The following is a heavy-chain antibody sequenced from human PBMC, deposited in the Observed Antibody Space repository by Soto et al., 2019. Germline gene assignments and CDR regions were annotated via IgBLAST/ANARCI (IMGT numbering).Heavy chain of an antibody. CDR3: ARRRGTFYFDY. Sequence: GGSLRLSCAASGFTFSDYWMSWVRQAPGKGLEWVANIKQHGSEKNYVDSVRGRFTVSRDNANNSLYLQMNSLRAEDTAVYYCARRRGTFYFDYLGQGT. CDR1: GFTFSDYW. D-gene: IGHD1-26*01. V-gene: IGHV3-7*01. J-gene: IGHJ4*02. CDR2: IKQHGSEK.